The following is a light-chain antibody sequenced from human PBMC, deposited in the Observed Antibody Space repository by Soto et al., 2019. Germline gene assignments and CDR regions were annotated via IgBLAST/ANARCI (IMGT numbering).Light chain of an antibody. CDR2: NNI. CDR3: ATRDDSLHGLV. J-gene: IGLJ2*01. CDR1: SSNIGINT. Sequence: QSVLTQPPSTSGTPGQRVSISCSGGSSNIGINTVTWYQQLPGTAPKLLIYNNIQRPSGVPDRISGSKSGTSAYLAISGLQSEDEADYFCATRDDSLHGLVFGGGTKVTVL. V-gene: IGLV1-44*01.